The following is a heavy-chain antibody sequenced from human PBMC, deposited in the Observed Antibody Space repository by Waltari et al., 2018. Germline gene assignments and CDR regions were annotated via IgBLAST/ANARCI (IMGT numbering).Heavy chain of an antibody. J-gene: IGHJ5*02. CDR2: LYTSGST. Sequence: QVQLQESGPGLVKPSQTLSLTCTVSGGSISSGSYYWSWIRQPAGKGLEWIGYLYTSGSTKHNPSLRRRVTISVDTSKNQFSRKLSSVTAADTAVYYCARDLGPPYDMGSNWFDPWGQGTLVTVSS. CDR1: GGSISSGSYY. CDR3: ARDLGPPYDMGSNWFDP. V-gene: IGHV4-61*09. D-gene: IGHD3-9*01.